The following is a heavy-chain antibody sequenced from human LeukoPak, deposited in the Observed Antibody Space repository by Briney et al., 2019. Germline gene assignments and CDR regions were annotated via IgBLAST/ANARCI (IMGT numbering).Heavy chain of an antibody. CDR1: GSRFTSYW. J-gene: IGHJ3*02. D-gene: IGHD2-15*01. V-gene: IGHV5-51*01. CDR2: IYPGDSDT. Sequence: GASLQISCQGSGSRFTSYWIGWVRQLPGKGLEWMGIIYPGDSDTSYSPSFQGQVTISADKSISTAYLQWSSLKASDTAMYYCARRGYCSGGSCNGAFDIWGQGTMVTVSS. CDR3: ARRGYCSGGSCNGAFDI.